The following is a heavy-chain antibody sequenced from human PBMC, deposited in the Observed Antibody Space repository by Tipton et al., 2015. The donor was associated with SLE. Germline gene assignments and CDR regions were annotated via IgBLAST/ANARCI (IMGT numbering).Heavy chain of an antibody. V-gene: IGHV3-33*01. CDR3: ARDGMGYDAFDI. D-gene: IGHD1-26*01. J-gene: IGHJ3*02. Sequence: RSLRLSCAASGFTFSSYGMHWVRQAPGKGLEWVAVIWYDGSNKYYADSVKGRFTISRDNSKNTLYLQMNSLRAEDTAVYYCARDGMGYDAFDIWGQGTMVTVSS. CDR1: GFTFSSYG. CDR2: IWYDGSNK.